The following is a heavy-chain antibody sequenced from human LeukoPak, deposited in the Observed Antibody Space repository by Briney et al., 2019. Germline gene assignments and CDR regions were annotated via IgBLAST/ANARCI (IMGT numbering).Heavy chain of an antibody. Sequence: PSETLSLTCTVSGGSISNSYWSWIRQPPGKGLEWIGYIYYSGSTNYNPSLKSRVTISVDTSKNQFSLKLSSVTAADTAVYYCARVGYCSGGSCYSPDAAFDYWGQGTLVTVSS. CDR1: GGSISNSY. D-gene: IGHD2-15*01. CDR2: IYYSGST. V-gene: IGHV4-59*01. CDR3: ARVGYCSGGSCYSPDAAFDY. J-gene: IGHJ4*02.